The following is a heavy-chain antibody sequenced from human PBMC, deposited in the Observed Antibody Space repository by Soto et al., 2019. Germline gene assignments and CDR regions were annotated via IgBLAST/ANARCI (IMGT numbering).Heavy chain of an antibody. J-gene: IGHJ4*02. V-gene: IGHV3-30*18. Sequence: PGGSLRLSCAASGFTCSSYGMHWVCQAPGKGLEWVAVISYDGSNKYYADSVKGRFTISRDNSKNTLYLQMNSLRAEDTAVYYCAKATGVQGTFDYWGQGTLVTVSS. CDR1: GFTCSSYG. CDR2: ISYDGSNK. CDR3: AKATGVQGTFDY. D-gene: IGHD1-1*01.